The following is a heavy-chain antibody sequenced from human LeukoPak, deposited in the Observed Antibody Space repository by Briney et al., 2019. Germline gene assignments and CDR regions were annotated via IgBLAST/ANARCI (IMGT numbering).Heavy chain of an antibody. CDR2: IIPIFGTA. CDR3: AKSADTAMETFDY. Sequence: SVKVSCKASGGTFSSYAISWVRQAPGQGLEWMGGIIPIFGTANYAQKFQGRVTITADKSTSTAYMELSSLRSEDTAVYYCAKSADTAMETFDYWGQGTLVTVSS. J-gene: IGHJ4*02. D-gene: IGHD5-18*01. CDR1: GGTFSSYA. V-gene: IGHV1-69*06.